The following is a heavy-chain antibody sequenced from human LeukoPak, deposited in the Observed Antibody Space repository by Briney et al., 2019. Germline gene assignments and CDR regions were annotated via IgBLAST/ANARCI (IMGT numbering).Heavy chain of an antibody. V-gene: IGHV4-4*07. J-gene: IGHJ4*02. Sequence: SETLSLTCSVSGDSISYFYWSWIRQAAGKGLEWIGRVSSSGSTDYNASLKSRVTISVDTSKNQFSLKLSSVTAADTAVYYCARHLRPATAILGYYFDYWGQGTLVTVSS. CDR2: VSSSGST. D-gene: IGHD2-2*02. CDR3: ARHLRPATAILGYYFDY. CDR1: GDSISYFY.